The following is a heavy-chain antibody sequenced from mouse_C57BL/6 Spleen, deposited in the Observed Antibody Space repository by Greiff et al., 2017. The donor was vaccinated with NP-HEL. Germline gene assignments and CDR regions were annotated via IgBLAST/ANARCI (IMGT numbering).Heavy chain of an antibody. J-gene: IGHJ4*01. V-gene: IGHV1-63*01. Sequence: QVQLQQSGAELVRPGTSVKMSCKASGYTFTNYWIGWAKQRPGHGLEWIGDIYPGGGYTNYNEKFKGKATLTADKSSSTAYMQFSSLTSEDSAIYYCARTGTEAMDYWGQGTSVTVSS. CDR2: IYPGGGYT. D-gene: IGHD4-1*01. CDR3: ARTGTEAMDY. CDR1: GYTFTNYW.